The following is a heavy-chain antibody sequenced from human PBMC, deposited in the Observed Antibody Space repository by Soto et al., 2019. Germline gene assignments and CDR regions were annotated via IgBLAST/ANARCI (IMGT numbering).Heavy chain of an antibody. CDR3: ARDRVQMVDGLDV. CDR2: IWYDGISK. CDR1: GFTFSNNG. V-gene: IGHV3-33*01. Sequence: QVQLVESGGGVVQPGRSLRLSCAASGFTFSNNGMHWVRQAPGKGLEWVAVIWYDGISKYYADTVTGRFIISRDNSKNTVYLQMTSLRAEDTAVYYCARDRVQMVDGLDVWGQGTTVTVSS. D-gene: IGHD2-15*01. J-gene: IGHJ6*02.